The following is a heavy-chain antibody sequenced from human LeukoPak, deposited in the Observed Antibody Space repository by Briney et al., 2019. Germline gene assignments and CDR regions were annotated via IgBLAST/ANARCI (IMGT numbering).Heavy chain of an antibody. J-gene: IGHJ4*02. Sequence: SETLSLTCTVSGGSISSYYWSWIRQPPGKGLEGIGYIYYSGSTNYNPSLKSRVTISVDTSKNQFSLKLSSVTAADTAVYYCARDRRSEDFWSGLDYWGQGTLVTVSS. CDR2: IYYSGST. CDR3: ARDRRSEDFWSGLDY. CDR1: GGSISSYY. V-gene: IGHV4-59*01. D-gene: IGHD3-3*01.